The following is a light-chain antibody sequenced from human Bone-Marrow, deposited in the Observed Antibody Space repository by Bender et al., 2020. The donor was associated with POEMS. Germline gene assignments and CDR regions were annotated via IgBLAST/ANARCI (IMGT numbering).Light chain of an antibody. CDR1: SSNIGAHA. V-gene: IGLV1-44*01. J-gene: IGLJ3*02. Sequence: QSVLTQPPSASGTPGQRVTISCSGGSSNIGAHAVNWYQHLPGTAPKLLIYSSHRRPSEVPDRFSGSRFGASASLAISGLQYEDGAAYYCAVWDDSLNGWVFGGGTKLTVL. CDR2: SSH. CDR3: AVWDDSLNGWV.